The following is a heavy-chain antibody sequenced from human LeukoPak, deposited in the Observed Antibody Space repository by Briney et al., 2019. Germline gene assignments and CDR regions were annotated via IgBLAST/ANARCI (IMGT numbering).Heavy chain of an antibody. CDR3: ARDRSDILTGRIDP. D-gene: IGHD3-9*01. CDR2: IFQGGGEI. J-gene: IGHJ5*02. Sequence: GGSLRLSCVASGFTFNTFAMIWVRQPPGKGLEWVSSIFQGGGEIHYADSVRGRFTISRDNSKNTLFLQMNSLRAEDTAVYYCARDRSDILTGRIDPWGQGTLVTVSS. CDR1: GFTFNTFA. V-gene: IGHV3-23*01.